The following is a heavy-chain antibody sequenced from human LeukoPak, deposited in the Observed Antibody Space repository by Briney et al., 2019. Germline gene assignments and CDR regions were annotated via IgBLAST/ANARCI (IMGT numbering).Heavy chain of an antibody. D-gene: IGHD6-13*01. J-gene: IGHJ3*02. CDR3: ATHKAATNAFEI. Sequence: PGGSLRLSCAASGFTFSDAWMNWVRQAPGKGLEWVGRIRSKTDGGTTDNAAHVKNRFTIPRDDSENMLYLEMNSLQTEDTAVYYCATHKAATNAFEIWGQGTVVTVSS. CDR2: IRSKTDGGTT. CDR1: GFTFSDAW. V-gene: IGHV3-15*01.